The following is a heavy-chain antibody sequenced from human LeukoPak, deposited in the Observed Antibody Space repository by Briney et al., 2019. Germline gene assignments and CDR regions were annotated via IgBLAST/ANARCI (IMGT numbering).Heavy chain of an antibody. J-gene: IGHJ4*02. CDR3: ARGQVRFDY. CDR1: GGSFSVYY. Sequence: SETLSLTCAVYGGSFSVYYWSWIRQPPGKGLEWIGEINHSGSTNYNPSLKSRVTISVDTSKNQFSLKLSSVTAADTAVYYCARGQVRFDYWGQGTLVTVSS. CDR2: INHSGST. V-gene: IGHV4-34*01.